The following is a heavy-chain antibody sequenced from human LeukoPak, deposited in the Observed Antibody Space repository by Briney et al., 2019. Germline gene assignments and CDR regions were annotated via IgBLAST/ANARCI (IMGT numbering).Heavy chain of an antibody. CDR1: GYTFTSYD. CDR3: ARGGYSYGYWFDP. J-gene: IGHJ5*02. D-gene: IGHD5-18*01. V-gene: IGHV1-8*01. CDR2: MNPNSGNT. Sequence: ASVKASCKASGYTFTSYDINWVRQATGQGLEWMGWMNPNSGNTGYAQKFQGRVTMTRNTSISTAYMELNSLRSEDTAVYYCARGGYSYGYWFDPWGQGTLVTVSS.